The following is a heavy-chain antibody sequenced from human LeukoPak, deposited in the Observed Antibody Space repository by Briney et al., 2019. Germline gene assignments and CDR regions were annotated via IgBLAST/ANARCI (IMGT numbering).Heavy chain of an antibody. CDR1: GFTFSSYG. Sequence: GGSLRLSCAASGFTFSSYGMHWVRQAPGKGLEWVSAISGSGGSTYYADSVRGRFTISRDNAKNSLYLQMNSLRAEDTAVYYCARGDYVRNNWFDPWGQGTLVTVSS. CDR2: ISGSGGST. CDR3: ARGDYVRNNWFDP. J-gene: IGHJ5*02. V-gene: IGHV3-21*01. D-gene: IGHD4-17*01.